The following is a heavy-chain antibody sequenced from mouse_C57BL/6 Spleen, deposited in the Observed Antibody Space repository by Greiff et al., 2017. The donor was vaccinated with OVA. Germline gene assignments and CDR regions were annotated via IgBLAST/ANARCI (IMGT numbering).Heavy chain of an antibody. Sequence: VQLKESGPELVKPGASVKMSCKASGYTFTDYNMHWVKQSHGKSLEWIGYINPNNGGTSYNQKFKGKATLTVNKSSSTAYMELRSLTSEDSAVYYCASYDYLYYFDYWGQGTTLTVSS. CDR3: ASYDYLYYFDY. J-gene: IGHJ2*01. V-gene: IGHV1-22*01. CDR1: GYTFTDYN. D-gene: IGHD2-4*01. CDR2: INPNNGGT.